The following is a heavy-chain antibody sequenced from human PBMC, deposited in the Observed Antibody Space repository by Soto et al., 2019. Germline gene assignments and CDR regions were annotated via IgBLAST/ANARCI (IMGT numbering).Heavy chain of an antibody. V-gene: IGHV3-53*01. CDR2: LYDLDGS. D-gene: IGHD1-1*01. Sequence: DVQLVESGGGLIQPGESLRLSCAAFGFTISGKKYVAWVRQAPGEGLEWVSALYDLDGSFYAASVKGRFTTSSDSSKTTVYLQMNVLRPDDTAVYYCATWHEREHAYDVWGQGTTVTVSS. J-gene: IGHJ3*01. CDR1: GFTISGKKY. CDR3: ATWHEREHAYDV.